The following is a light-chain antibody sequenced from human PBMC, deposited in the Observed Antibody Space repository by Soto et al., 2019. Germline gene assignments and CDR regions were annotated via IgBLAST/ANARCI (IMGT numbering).Light chain of an antibody. J-gene: IGKJ1*01. Sequence: DIQMTQSPSTLSANVGDRVTITCRASQSISSWLAWYQQQPGKAPKLLIYDASSLESGVPSRFSATGSVTEFTLTISSLQPDDLATYYCQQYNASPWTFDQGTTVEIK. CDR3: QQYNASPWT. CDR1: QSISSW. CDR2: DAS. V-gene: IGKV1-5*01.